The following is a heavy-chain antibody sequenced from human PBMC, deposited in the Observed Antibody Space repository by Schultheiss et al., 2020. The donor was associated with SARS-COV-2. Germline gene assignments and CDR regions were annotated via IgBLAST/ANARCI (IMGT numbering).Heavy chain of an antibody. CDR2: IYYSGST. Sequence: SETLSLTCAVSGYSISSGYYWGWIRQPPGKGLEWIGYIYYSGSTNYNPSLKSRVTISVDTSKNQFSLKLSSVTAADTAVYYCARGGVSTDDGYYFDYWGQGTLVTVSS. J-gene: IGHJ4*02. V-gene: IGHV4-38-2*01. D-gene: IGHD5/OR15-5a*01. CDR1: GYSISSGYY. CDR3: ARGGVSTDDGYYFDY.